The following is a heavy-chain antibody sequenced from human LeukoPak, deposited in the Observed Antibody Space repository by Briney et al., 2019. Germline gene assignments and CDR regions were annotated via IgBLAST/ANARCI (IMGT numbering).Heavy chain of an antibody. CDR3: AHSAVVRGVTHTNWFDP. CDR1: GFSLSTSGVG. V-gene: IGHV2-5*01. J-gene: IGHJ5*02. D-gene: IGHD3-10*01. CDR2: SYWNDEK. Sequence: SGPTLVKPTQTLTLTCTFSGFSLSTSGVGVGWVRQPPGKALEWLALSYWNDEKRYSPSLKSRLTITKHTSKTQVVHTMTNTDPVDTGTYYCAHSAVVRGVTHTNWFDPWGQGTLVTVSS.